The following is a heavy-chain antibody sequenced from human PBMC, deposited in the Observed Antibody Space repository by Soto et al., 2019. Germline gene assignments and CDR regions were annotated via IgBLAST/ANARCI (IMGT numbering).Heavy chain of an antibody. Sequence: SETLSLTCTVSGGSISSGGYYWSWIRQHPGKGLEWIGYIYYSGSTYYNPSLKSRVTISVDTSKNQFSLKLSSVTAADTAVYYCPRDFPARWLERRNVRWFDPWGQGTLVTVSS. D-gene: IGHD1-1*01. CDR3: PRDFPARWLERRNVRWFDP. V-gene: IGHV4-31*03. J-gene: IGHJ5*02. CDR2: IYYSGST. CDR1: GGSISSGGYY.